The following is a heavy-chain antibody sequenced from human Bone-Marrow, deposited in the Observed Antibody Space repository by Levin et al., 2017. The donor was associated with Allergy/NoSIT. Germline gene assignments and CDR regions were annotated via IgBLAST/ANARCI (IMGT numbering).Heavy chain of an antibody. D-gene: IGHD4-17*01. CDR2: IVVGSGNT. Sequence: SVKVSCKASGFTFTSSAVQWVRQARGQRLEWIGWIVVGSGNTNYAQKFQERVTITRDMSTSTAYMELSSLRSEDTAVYYCAADHLGGDSDAFDIWGQGTMVTVSS. CDR1: GFTFTSSA. CDR3: AADHLGGDSDAFDI. J-gene: IGHJ3*02. V-gene: IGHV1-58*01.